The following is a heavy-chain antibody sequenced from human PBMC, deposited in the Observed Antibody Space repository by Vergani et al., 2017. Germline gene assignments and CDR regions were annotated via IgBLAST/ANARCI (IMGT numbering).Heavy chain of an antibody. CDR2: MYYSGST. V-gene: IGHV4-59*01. D-gene: IGHD3-9*01. CDR1: GGSISSYY. Sequence: QVQLQESGPGLVKPSETLSLTCTVSGGSISSYYWSWIRQPPGKGLEWIGYMYYSGSTNYNPSLKSRVTISVDTSKNQFSLKLSSVSAADTAVYYFAGAKDARDYDMLTGYYMCPGGMDVWGQGTTVTVSS. CDR3: AGAKDARDYDMLTGYYMCPGGMDV. J-gene: IGHJ6*02.